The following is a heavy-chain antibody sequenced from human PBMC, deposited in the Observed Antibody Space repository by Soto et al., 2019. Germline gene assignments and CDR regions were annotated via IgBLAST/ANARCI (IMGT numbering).Heavy chain of an antibody. CDR1: GFAFSSYW. D-gene: IGHD2-2*01. V-gene: IGHV3-74*03. CDR2: INGDGSDI. J-gene: IGHJ5*02. CDR3: ARDQSTGDWFDA. Sequence: EVQLVQSGGGLVQPGGSLRLSCGASGFAFSSYWMHWVRQVPGKGLVWVSRINGDGSDIKHADSVKGRFTISRDNAKNTVYLQMNSLRVEDTAVYYCARDQSTGDWFDAWGQGTLVTVSS.